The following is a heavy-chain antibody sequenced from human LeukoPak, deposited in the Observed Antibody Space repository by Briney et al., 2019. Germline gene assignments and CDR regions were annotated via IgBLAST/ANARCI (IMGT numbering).Heavy chain of an antibody. Sequence: SETLSLTCSVSGDSVSRSSYWWGWIRQPPGKGLDWIGTINYIGSTYYNPSLKSRLTISIDTPKNQFSLKLSPVTAADTAVYYCARVGIYCSSTNCFLANFDYWGQGTLVTVSS. CDR3: ARVGIYCSSTNCFLANFDY. CDR1: GDSVSRSSYW. J-gene: IGHJ4*02. D-gene: IGHD2-2*01. CDR2: INYIGST. V-gene: IGHV4-39*01.